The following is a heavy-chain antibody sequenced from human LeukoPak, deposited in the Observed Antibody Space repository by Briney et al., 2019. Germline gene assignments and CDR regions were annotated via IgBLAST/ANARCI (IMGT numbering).Heavy chain of an antibody. CDR2: IIPIFGTA. CDR1: GGTFSSYA. CDR3: ARTATIGYYFDY. D-gene: IGHD5-24*01. Sequence: SVKVSCKASGGTFSSYAISWVRQAPGQGLEWMGGIIPIFGTANYAQKFQGRVTITTDESTSTAYMGLSSLRSEDTAVYYCARTATIGYYFDYWGQGTLVTVSS. V-gene: IGHV1-69*05. J-gene: IGHJ4*02.